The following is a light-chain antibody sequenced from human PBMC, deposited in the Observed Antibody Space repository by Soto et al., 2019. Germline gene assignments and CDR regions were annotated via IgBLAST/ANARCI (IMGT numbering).Light chain of an antibody. CDR3: QQTNSFPIT. J-gene: IGKJ5*01. CDR2: AAS. V-gene: IGKV1-12*01. CDR1: QSITTW. Sequence: DIQMTQSASTVSAYVGDSVTITCRASQSITTWLAWYQQKPGKAPKLLIYAASTLQSGVPSRFSGSGSGTDFTLTISRLQPEDFATYYCQQTNSFPITFGQGTRLEIK.